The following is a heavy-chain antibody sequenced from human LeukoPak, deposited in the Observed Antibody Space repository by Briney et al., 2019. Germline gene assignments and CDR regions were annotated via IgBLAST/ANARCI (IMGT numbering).Heavy chain of an antibody. D-gene: IGHD1-26*01. CDR2: IIPIFGTA. Sequence: SVKVSCKASGGTFSSYAISWVRQAPGQGLEWMGGIIPIFGTANYAQKFQGRVTITTDESTSTAYMELSSLRSEDTAVYYCARGPWSGSYMVYWGQGTLVTVSS. CDR3: ARGPWSGSYMVY. CDR1: GGTFSSYA. J-gene: IGHJ4*02. V-gene: IGHV1-69*05.